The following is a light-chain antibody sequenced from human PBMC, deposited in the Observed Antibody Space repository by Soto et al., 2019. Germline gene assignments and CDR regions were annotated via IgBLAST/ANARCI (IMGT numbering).Light chain of an antibody. CDR2: MGS. J-gene: IGKJ1*01. CDR3: IQALLTPRT. Sequence: DIVMTQSPLSLPVTPGEPASISCRSSQSLLHSSGHYSLAWYLQKPGQSPQLLIYMGSNRASGVPDRFSGSGSGTHFTLKIRRVEAEDVGVYYCIQALLTPRTFGKGTKVEI. CDR1: QSLLHSSGHYS. V-gene: IGKV2-28*01.